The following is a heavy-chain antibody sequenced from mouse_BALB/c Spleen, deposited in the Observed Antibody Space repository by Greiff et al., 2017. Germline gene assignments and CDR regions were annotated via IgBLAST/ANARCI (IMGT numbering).Heavy chain of an antibody. CDR1: GFSLTSYG. J-gene: IGHJ3*01. Sequence: VQVVESGPGLVAPSQSLSITCTVSGFSLTSYGVHWVRQPPGKGLEWLGVIWAGGSTNYNSALMSRLSISKDNSKSQVFLKMNSLQTDDTAMYYCARANYYGSSFAYWGQGTLVTVSA. CDR2: IWAGGST. V-gene: IGHV2-9*02. D-gene: IGHD1-1*01. CDR3: ARANYYGSSFAY.